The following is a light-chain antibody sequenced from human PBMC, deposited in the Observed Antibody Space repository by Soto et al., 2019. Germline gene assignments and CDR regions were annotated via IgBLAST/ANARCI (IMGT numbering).Light chain of an antibody. CDR3: LQDYSFPS. J-gene: IGKJ1*01. V-gene: IGKV1-6*01. Sequence: AIPLTQSPSSLSASVGDRVTITCRASQDIAIYLAWYQQKPGEAPKLLIYAASTLYGGVPSRFSGSGSGTDFALTITSLQAEDFATYYCLQDYSFPSFGQGTKVEIK. CDR2: AAS. CDR1: QDIAIY.